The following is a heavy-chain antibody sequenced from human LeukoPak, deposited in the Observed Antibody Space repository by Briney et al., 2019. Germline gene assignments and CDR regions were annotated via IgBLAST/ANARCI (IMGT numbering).Heavy chain of an antibody. CDR3: ARDRPLGDCSSTSCLRDLGY. CDR2: INPNSGGT. CDR1: GYTFTGYY. D-gene: IGHD2-2*01. J-gene: IGHJ4*02. Sequence: ASVKVSCKASGYTFTGYYMHWVRQAPGQGLEWMGWINPNSGGTNYAQKFQGWVTMTRDTSISTAYMELRSLRSDDTAVHYCARDRPLGDCSSTSCLRDLGYWGQGTLVTVSS. V-gene: IGHV1-2*04.